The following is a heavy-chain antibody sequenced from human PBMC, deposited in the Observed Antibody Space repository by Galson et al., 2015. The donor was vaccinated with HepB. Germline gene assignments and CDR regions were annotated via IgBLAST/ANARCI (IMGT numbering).Heavy chain of an antibody. CDR2: ISGSGGST. V-gene: IGHV3-23*01. Sequence: SLRLSCAASGFTFSSYAMSWVRQAPGKGLEWVSAISGSGGSTYYADSVKGRFTISRDNSKNTLYLQMNSLRSDDTAVYYCARSGQQLLPFDYWGQGTLVTVSS. D-gene: IGHD6-13*01. CDR3: ARSGQQLLPFDY. CDR1: GFTFSSYA. J-gene: IGHJ4*02.